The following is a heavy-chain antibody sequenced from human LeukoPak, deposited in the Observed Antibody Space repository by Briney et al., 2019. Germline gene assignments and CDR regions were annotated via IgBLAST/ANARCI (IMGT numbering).Heavy chain of an antibody. D-gene: IGHD2-2*01. J-gene: IGHJ4*02. CDR2: ISAYNGNT. V-gene: IGHV1-18*01. CDR3: ARGWRSTSCYGY. Sequence: GASVNVSCKASGYTFSSYGISWVRQAPGQGVEWMGWISAYNGNTNYAQKLQGRVTMTTDTSTSTAYMELRSLRSDDTAVYYCARGWRSTSCYGYWGQGTLVTVSS. CDR1: GYTFSSYG.